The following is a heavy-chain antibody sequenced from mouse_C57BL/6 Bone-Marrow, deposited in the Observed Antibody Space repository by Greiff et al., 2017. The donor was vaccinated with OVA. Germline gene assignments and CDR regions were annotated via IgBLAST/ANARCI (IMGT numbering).Heavy chain of an antibody. D-gene: IGHD1-1*01. Sequence: QVQLKESGPGLVAPSQSLSITCTVSGFSLTSYAISWVRQPPGKGLEWLGVIWTGGGTNYNSALNSRLSISKDNSKSQVFLKMNSLQTDDTARYYCARTSYYYGSSYCWFAYWGQGTLVTVSA. CDR2: IWTGGGT. J-gene: IGHJ3*01. CDR1: GFSLTSYA. CDR3: ARTSYYYGSSYCWFAY. V-gene: IGHV2-9-1*01.